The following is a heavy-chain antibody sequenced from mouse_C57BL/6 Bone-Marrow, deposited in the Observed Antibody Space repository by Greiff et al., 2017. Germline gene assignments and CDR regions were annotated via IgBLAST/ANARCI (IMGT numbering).Heavy chain of an antibody. CDR2: ISNLAYSI. CDR1: GFSFSDYG. J-gene: IGHJ2*01. V-gene: IGHV5-15*01. Sequence: DVHLVESGGGLVQPGGSLTLSCAASGFSFSDYGMAWVRQAPRKGPEWVAFISNLAYSIYSAAPVTGRFTICRENAKNTQYLEMGSLRSEDTAMYYCARLRRGNFDYWGQGTTLTVAS. CDR3: ARLRRGNFDY.